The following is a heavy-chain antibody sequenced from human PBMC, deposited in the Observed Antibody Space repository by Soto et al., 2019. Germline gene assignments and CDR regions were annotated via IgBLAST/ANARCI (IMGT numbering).Heavy chain of an antibody. V-gene: IGHV4-61*08. CDR2: IYYSGST. D-gene: IGHD3-22*01. CDR3: AREGPIPPTYYYDSSGYYSWFDP. Sequence: PSETLSLTCAVSGGSISSGGYSWSWIRQPPGKGLEWIGYIYYSGSTNYNPSLKSRVTISVDTSKNQFSLKLSSVTAADTAVYYCAREGPIPPTYYYDSSGYYSWFDPWGQGTLVTVSS. CDR1: GGSISSGGYS. J-gene: IGHJ5*02.